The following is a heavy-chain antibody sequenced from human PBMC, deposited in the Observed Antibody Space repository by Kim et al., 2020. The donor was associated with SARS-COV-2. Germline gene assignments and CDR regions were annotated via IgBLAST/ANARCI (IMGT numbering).Heavy chain of an antibody. J-gene: IGHJ4*02. D-gene: IGHD2-15*01. V-gene: IGHV3-23*01. CDR3: AKQAAAWGPHYFDY. Sequence: ADSVKGRFTISRDNSKNTLYLQMNSLRAEDTAVYYCAKQAAAWGPHYFDYWGQGTLVTVSS.